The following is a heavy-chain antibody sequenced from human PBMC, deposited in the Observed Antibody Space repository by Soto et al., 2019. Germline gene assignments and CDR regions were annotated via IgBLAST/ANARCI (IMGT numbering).Heavy chain of an antibody. J-gene: IGHJ4*02. V-gene: IGHV2-5*02. CDR1: GFSLSTTEVG. CDR2: IYWDDDK. CDR3: AHRFDWYYFDY. Sequence: QITLKESGPTLVKPTQTLTLTCTFSGFSLSTTEVGVAWIRQPPGKALEWLALIYWDDDKHYSPSLKSRLTITTATSKNQVVLRMTNMDPVDTATYYCAHRFDWYYFDYWGQGTLVTVSS. D-gene: IGHD3-9*01.